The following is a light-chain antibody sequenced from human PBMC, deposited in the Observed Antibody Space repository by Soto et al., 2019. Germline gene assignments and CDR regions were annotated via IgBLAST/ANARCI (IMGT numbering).Light chain of an antibody. CDR3: SSYISSTLEV. CDR1: SSDVGGFDY. V-gene: IGLV2-14*01. J-gene: IGLJ1*01. Sequence: QSALTQPAPVSGSPGQSITISCTVTSSDVGGFDYVSWYQHHPGRAPKLMIYEVSNRPSGVSDRFSASKSGNTASLTISGLQAADEADYYCSSYISSTLEVFGTGTKLTVL. CDR2: EVS.